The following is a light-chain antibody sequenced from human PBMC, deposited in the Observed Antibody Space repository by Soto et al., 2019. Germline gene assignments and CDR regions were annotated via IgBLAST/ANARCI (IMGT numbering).Light chain of an antibody. V-gene: IGKV3-20*01. CDR3: QHYGTSFPIT. J-gene: IGKJ3*01. Sequence: EIVLTQSPGTLSLSPGKRATLSCRASQTISSAYLSWYQQRPGQAPRLLIYGASTRATGIPDRFSGRGSGTDFALTISRLEPEDFAVYYCQHYGTSFPITFGPGTKVDIK. CDR2: GAS. CDR1: QTISSAY.